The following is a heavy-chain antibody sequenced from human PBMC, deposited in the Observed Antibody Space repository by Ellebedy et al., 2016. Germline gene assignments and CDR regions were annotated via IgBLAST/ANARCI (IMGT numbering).Heavy chain of an antibody. CDR1: GSTFSGFA. D-gene: IGHD6-19*01. CDR2: ISSAGSP. V-gene: IGHV3-23*01. CDR3: AKCRHSTGCLLDS. J-gene: IGHJ4*02. Sequence: GESLKISCEASGSTFSGFAMSWVRQAPGKGLEWVSTISSAGSPNYADPVRGRFTISRDSSKETLYLEMDSLRADDTAIYYCAKCRHSTGCLLDSWGQGTPVTVSS.